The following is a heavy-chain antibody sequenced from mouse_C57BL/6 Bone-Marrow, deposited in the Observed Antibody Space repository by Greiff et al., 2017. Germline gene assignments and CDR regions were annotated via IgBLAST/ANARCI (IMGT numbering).Heavy chain of an antibody. CDR2: INPSNGGT. CDR1: GYTFTDYY. J-gene: IGHJ3*01. V-gene: IGHV1-19*01. Sequence: VQLQQSGPVLVKPGASVKMSCKASGYTFTDYYMNWVKQSHGKSLEWIGVINPSNGGTSYNQKFKGKATLTVDKSSSKASMELNSLTSEDSAVYYCADYSNCGSWCAYWGQGTLVTVSA. CDR3: ADYSNCGSWCAY. D-gene: IGHD2-5*01.